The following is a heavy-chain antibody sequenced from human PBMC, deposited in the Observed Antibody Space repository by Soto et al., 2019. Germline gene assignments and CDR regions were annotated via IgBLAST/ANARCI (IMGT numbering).Heavy chain of an antibody. Sequence: SETLSLTCTVSGDSISRGFYYWSWMRQHPGKGLEWIGNIYHTGSTDFNPSLKSRLTMSVDTSKNQFSLRLTSVTAADTAVYYCARLGNEYDSGNLFYFNFWGPGTLVTVSS. CDR2: IYHTGST. CDR3: ARLGNEYDSGNLFYFNF. J-gene: IGHJ4*02. D-gene: IGHD3-10*01. CDR1: GDSISRGFYY. V-gene: IGHV4-31*03.